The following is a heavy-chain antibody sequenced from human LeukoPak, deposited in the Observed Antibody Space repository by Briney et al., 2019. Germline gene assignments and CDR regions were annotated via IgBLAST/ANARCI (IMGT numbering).Heavy chain of an antibody. J-gene: IGHJ3*02. CDR2: ISGSGGST. V-gene: IGHV3-23*01. Sequence: PGGSLRLSCAASGFTFSSYAVSWVRQAPGKGLEWVSAISGSGGSTYYADSAKGRFTISRDNSKNTLYLQMNSLRAEDTAVYYCAKGYYGSGSLNAFDIWGQGTMVTVSS. D-gene: IGHD3-10*01. CDR3: AKGYYGSGSLNAFDI. CDR1: GFTFSSYA.